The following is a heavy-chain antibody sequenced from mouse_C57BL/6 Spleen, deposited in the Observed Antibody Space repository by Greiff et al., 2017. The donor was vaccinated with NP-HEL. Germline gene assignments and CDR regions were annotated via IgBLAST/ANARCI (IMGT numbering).Heavy chain of an antibody. CDR1: GFNIKDDY. J-gene: IGHJ2*01. CDR2: IDPENGDT. V-gene: IGHV14-4*01. D-gene: IGHD1-1*01. CDR3: TKPSLYYYGSSYVHFDY. Sequence: VQLQQSGAELVRPGASVKFSCTASGFNIKDDYMHWVKQRPEQGLEWIGWIDPENGDTEYASKFQGKATITADTSSNTAYLQLSSLTSEDTAVYYCTKPSLYYYGSSYVHFDYWGQGTTLTVSS.